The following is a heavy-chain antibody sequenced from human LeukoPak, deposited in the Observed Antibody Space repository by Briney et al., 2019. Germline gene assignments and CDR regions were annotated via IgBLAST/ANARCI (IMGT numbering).Heavy chain of an antibody. CDR3: ARQLGNNWFNP. V-gene: IGHV3-21*01. CDR2: ISSRSSYI. CDR1: GFTFSSYS. D-gene: IGHD6-13*01. Sequence: PGGSLRLSCAASGFTFSSYSMNWVRQAPGKGLEWVSSISSRSSYIYYADSVKGRFTISRDNAKNSLYLQMNSLRAEDTAVYYCARQLGNNWFNPWGQGTLVTVSS. J-gene: IGHJ5*02.